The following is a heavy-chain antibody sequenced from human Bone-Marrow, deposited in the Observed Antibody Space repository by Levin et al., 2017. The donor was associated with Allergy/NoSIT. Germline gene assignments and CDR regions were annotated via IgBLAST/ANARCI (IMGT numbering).Heavy chain of an antibody. CDR1: GFTFDDYA. V-gene: IGHV3-9*01. Sequence: SLKISCAASGFTFDDYAMHWVRQAPGKGLEWVSGISWNSGSIGYADSVKGRFTISRDNAKNSLYLQMNSLRAEDTALYYCAKGPYYDILTGFDYWGQGTLVTVSS. CDR3: AKGPYYDILTGFDY. D-gene: IGHD3-9*01. CDR2: ISWNSGSI. J-gene: IGHJ4*02.